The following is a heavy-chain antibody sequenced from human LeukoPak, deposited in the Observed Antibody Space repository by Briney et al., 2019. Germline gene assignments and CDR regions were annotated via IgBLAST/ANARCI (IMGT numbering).Heavy chain of an antibody. Sequence: GGSLRLSCAASGFTLSNYAMSWVRQAPGKGPEWVAGISYSSGSIYYSDSVKGRFTISRDNSKNTLYLQMNSLRADDTAVYYCAKDVLRLNYGYFDLWGRGTLVSVSP. CDR2: ISYSSGSI. CDR1: GFTLSNYA. V-gene: IGHV3-23*01. J-gene: IGHJ2*01. D-gene: IGHD2-21*02. CDR3: AKDVLRLNYGYFDL.